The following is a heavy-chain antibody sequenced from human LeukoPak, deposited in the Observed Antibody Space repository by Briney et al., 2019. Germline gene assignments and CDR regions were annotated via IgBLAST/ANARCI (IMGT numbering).Heavy chain of an antibody. CDR3: ARGGEVVVITTPFDY. V-gene: IGHV4-38-2*02. Sequence: SETLSLTCTVSGYSISSGYYWGWIRQPPGKGLEWIGSIYHSGSTYYNPSLKSRVTISVDTSKNQFSLKLSSVTAADTAVYYCARGGEVVVITTPFDYWGQGTLVTVSS. D-gene: IGHD3-22*01. CDR1: GYSISSGYY. J-gene: IGHJ4*02. CDR2: IYHSGST.